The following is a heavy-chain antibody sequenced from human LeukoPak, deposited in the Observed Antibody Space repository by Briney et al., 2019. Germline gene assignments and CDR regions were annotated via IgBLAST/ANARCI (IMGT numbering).Heavy chain of an antibody. V-gene: IGHV3-7*05. J-gene: IGHJ4*02. Sequence: GGSLRLSCAASGFTFSTYWMSWVRQAPGKGLEWVANIKQDGSEKYYADSVKGRFTISRDNAKNSLYLQMNSLRAEDTAIYYCARYNWKHHSSGYWGQGSLVTVSS. CDR3: ARYNWKHHSSGY. D-gene: IGHD1-20*01. CDR2: IKQDGSEK. CDR1: GFTFSTYW.